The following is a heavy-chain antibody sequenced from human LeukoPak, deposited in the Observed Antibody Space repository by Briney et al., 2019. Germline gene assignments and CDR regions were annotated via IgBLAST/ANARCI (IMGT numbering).Heavy chain of an antibody. CDR1: GFTFSSYS. CDR3: ASGAWYGSGTWGY. Sequence: GGSLRLSCAASGFTFSSYSMNWVRQAPGKGLEWLSVVWSDATTKDYADSLEGRFTTSRDNSRNTVYLQMNNLRDEDTAVYYCASGAWYGSGTWGYWGQGTRVTVSS. CDR2: VWSDATTK. V-gene: IGHV3-33*08. D-gene: IGHD3-10*01. J-gene: IGHJ4*02.